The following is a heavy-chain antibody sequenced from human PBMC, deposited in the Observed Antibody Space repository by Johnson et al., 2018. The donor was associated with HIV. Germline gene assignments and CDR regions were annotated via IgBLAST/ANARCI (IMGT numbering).Heavy chain of an antibody. D-gene: IGHD6-13*01. J-gene: IGHJ3*02. Sequence: QVQLVESGGGLVKPGGSLRLSCATSGFTFSNAWMNWVRQAPGKGLEWVAVISYDGSNKYYADSVKGRFTISRDNSKNTLYLQMNSLRAEDTAVYYCAKDLPPNSSWYGAPDAFDIWGQGTMVTVSS. CDR2: ISYDGSNK. CDR1: GFTFSNAW. V-gene: IGHV3-30*18. CDR3: AKDLPPNSSWYGAPDAFDI.